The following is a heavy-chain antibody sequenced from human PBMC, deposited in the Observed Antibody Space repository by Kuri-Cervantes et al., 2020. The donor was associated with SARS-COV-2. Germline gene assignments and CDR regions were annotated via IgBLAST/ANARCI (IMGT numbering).Heavy chain of an antibody. Sequence: GESLKISCKGSGFRFTTYWIGWVRQMLGKGLEWMAIIYPTDSDTRYSPSFQGQVTISADKSISTAYLQWSSLKASDSAMYYCARTRGSYYTDAFDLWGQGTMVTVSS. J-gene: IGHJ3*01. CDR3: ARTRGSYYTDAFDL. CDR1: GFRFTTYW. D-gene: IGHD1-26*01. CDR2: IYPTDSDT. V-gene: IGHV5-51*01.